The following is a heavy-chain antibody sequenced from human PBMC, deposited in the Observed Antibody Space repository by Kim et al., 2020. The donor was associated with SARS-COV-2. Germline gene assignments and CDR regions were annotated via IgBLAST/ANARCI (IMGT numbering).Heavy chain of an antibody. CDR3: ARDFHDYYGSGSYGVAP. CDR1: GGSISSSNW. J-gene: IGHJ5*02. D-gene: IGHD3-10*01. V-gene: IGHV4-4*02. CDR2: IYHNRGT. Sequence: SETLSLTCAVSGGSISSSNWWSWVRQPPGKELEWICEIYHNRGTNYNPSLTSRLTISVDKSKNQFSLTLRSVTAADTAVYYCARDFHDYYGSGSYGVAPWGQGTLVTVSS.